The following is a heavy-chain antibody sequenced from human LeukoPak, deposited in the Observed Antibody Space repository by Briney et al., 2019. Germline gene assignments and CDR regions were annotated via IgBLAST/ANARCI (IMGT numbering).Heavy chain of an antibody. CDR3: AKVMVYYYYGMDV. V-gene: IGHV3-23*01. Sequence: GGSLRLSCAASGFTFSNYAMSWVRQAPGKGLEWVSAISGSGGTTYYAESVKGRFTVSRDNSKNTLYMQMNSPRAEDTAVYYCAKVMVYYYYGMDVWGQGTTVTVAS. CDR1: GFTFSNYA. J-gene: IGHJ6*02. D-gene: IGHD3-10*01. CDR2: ISGSGGTT.